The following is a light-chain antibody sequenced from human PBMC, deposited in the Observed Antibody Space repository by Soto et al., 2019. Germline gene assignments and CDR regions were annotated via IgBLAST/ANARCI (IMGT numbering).Light chain of an antibody. Sequence: EIVLTQSPATLSLSPGERAALSCRASQSVSSYLAWYQQKPGQAPSLLIYDASNRATGSPARFSGSGSGTDFTLTISSLEPEDFAVYYCEQRSNWPSTFGGGTKVEIK. CDR3: EQRSNWPST. CDR1: QSVSSY. CDR2: DAS. J-gene: IGKJ4*01. V-gene: IGKV3-11*01.